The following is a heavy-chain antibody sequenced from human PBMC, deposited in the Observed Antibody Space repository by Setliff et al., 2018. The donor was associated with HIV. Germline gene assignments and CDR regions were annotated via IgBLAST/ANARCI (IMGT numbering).Heavy chain of an antibody. CDR1: GYSISSGYY. CDR2: IHHSGSV. Sequence: TSETLSLTCPVSGYSISSGYYWGWIRQPPGKGLEWIGNIHHSGSVYYNLSLKRRVTISVDTSKNQFSLKLTSATAADTAVYYCARVATGPESFDIWGQGTMVTVSS. CDR3: ARVATGPESFDI. J-gene: IGHJ3*02. V-gene: IGHV4-38-2*02. D-gene: IGHD3-9*01.